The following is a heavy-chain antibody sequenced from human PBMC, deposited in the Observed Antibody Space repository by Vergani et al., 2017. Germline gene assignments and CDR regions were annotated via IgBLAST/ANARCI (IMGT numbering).Heavy chain of an antibody. CDR2: IIPILGIA. CDR3: ASFGSGSYYNSPYYYYGMDV. V-gene: IGHV1-69*02. J-gene: IGHJ6*02. D-gene: IGHD3-10*01. CDR1: GGTFSSYT. Sequence: QVQLVQSGAEVKKPGSSVKVSCKASGGTFSSYTISWVRQAPGQGLEWMGRIIPILGIANYAQKFQGRVTITADKSTSTAYMELSSLRSEDTAVYYCASFGSGSYYNSPYYYYGMDVWGQGTTVTVSS.